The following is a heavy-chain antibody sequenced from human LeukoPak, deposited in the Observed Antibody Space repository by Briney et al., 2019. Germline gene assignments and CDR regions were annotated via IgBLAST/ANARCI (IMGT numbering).Heavy chain of an antibody. J-gene: IGHJ5*02. CDR3: ARDRRNWNCVNWFDP. D-gene: IGHD1-7*01. V-gene: IGHV3-74*01. CDR2: INSDGSST. Sequence: PGGSLRLSCAASGFTFSSYWMHWVRQAPGKGLVWVSRINSDGSSTSYADSVKGRFTISRDNAKNTLYLQMNSLRAEDTAVYYCARDRRNWNCVNWFDPWGQGTLVTVSS. CDR1: GFTFSSYW.